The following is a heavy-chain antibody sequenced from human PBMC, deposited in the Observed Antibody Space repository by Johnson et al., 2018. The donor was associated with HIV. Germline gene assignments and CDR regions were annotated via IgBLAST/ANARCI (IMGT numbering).Heavy chain of an antibody. CDR2: ISYDGSNK. CDR1: GFTFSSYA. CDR3: TTDRATYDAFDI. D-gene: IGHD1-26*01. Sequence: VQLVESGGGVVRPGGSLRLSCAASGFTFSSYAMHWVRQAPGKGLEWVAVISYDGSNKYYADSVKGRFTISRDNSKSTLYLQMNSLKTEDTAVYYCTTDRATYDAFDIWGQGTMVTVSS. V-gene: IGHV3-30-3*01. J-gene: IGHJ3*02.